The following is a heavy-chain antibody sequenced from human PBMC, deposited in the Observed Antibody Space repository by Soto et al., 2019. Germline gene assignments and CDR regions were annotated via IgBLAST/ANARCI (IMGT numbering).Heavy chain of an antibody. CDR3: ARGPLYYYGSGSFSY. Sequence: SETLSLTCAVYGGSXSGYYWSWIRQPPGKGLEWIGEINHSGSTNYNPSLKSRVTISVDTSKNQFSLKLSSVTAADTAVYYCARGPLYYYGSGSFSYWGQGTLVTVSS. V-gene: IGHV4-34*01. J-gene: IGHJ4*02. CDR2: INHSGST. D-gene: IGHD3-10*01. CDR1: GGSXSGYY.